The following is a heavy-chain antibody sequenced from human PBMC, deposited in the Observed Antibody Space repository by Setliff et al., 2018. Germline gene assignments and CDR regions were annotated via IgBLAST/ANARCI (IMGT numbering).Heavy chain of an antibody. J-gene: IGHJ4*02. CDR2: TFYSGST. CDR3: ARHSNSWPVDY. D-gene: IGHD6-13*01. Sequence: LSLTCTVSGGSISISGYYWGWIRQPPGKGLEWIGSTFYSGSTYYNPSLKSRVSIPVDTSKNQFSLRLSSVTAADTAVYYCARHSNSWPVDYWGQGTLVTVSS. V-gene: IGHV4-39*01. CDR1: GGSISISGYY.